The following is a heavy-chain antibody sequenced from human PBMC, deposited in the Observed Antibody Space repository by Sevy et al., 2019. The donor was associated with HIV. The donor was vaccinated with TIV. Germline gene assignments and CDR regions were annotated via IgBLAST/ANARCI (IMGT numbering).Heavy chain of an antibody. J-gene: IGHJ4*02. D-gene: IGHD4-17*01. CDR1: GFPFSSYE. V-gene: IGHV3-48*03. CDR3: ARDLPPSATTVAHFDY. CDR2: ISSSGSNI. Sequence: GGSLRLSCVASGFPFSSYEMNWIRQAPGKGLEWISDISSSGSNIYYSDSVKGRFTISRDNAKNSLYLQMNSLRAEDTALYYCARDLPPSATTVAHFDYSGQRTLVTVSS.